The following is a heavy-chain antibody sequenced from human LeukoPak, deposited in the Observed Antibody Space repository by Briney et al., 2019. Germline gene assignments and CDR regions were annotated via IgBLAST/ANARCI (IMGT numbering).Heavy chain of an antibody. CDR1: GGSISSSSYY. D-gene: IGHD2-2*01. J-gene: IGHJ4*02. CDR3: ARSCSSTSCSRDY. CDR2: IYYSGST. V-gene: IGHV4-39*07. Sequence: PSETLSLTCTVSGGSISSSSYYWGWIRQPPGKGLEWIGSIYYSGSTYYNPSLKSRVTISVDTSKNQFSLKLSSVTAADTAVYYCARSCSSTSCSRDYWGQGTLVTVSS.